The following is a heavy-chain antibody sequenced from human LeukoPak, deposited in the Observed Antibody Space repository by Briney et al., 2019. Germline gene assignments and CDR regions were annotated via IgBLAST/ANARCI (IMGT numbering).Heavy chain of an antibody. J-gene: IGHJ1*01. CDR2: ISSSGSTI. Sequence: GGSLRLSCAASGFTFSDYYMSWIRQPPGKGLEWVSYISSSGSTIYYADSVKGRFTISRDNAKNSLYLQMNSLRAEDTAVYYCARLMGSAGSPYFQHWGQGTLVTVSS. CDR3: ARLMGSAGSPYFQH. CDR1: GFTFSDYY. D-gene: IGHD3-16*01. V-gene: IGHV3-11*01.